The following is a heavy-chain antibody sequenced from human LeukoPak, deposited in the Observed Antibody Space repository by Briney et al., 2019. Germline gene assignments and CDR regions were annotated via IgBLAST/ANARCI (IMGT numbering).Heavy chain of an antibody. CDR3: ARVGTMIVVVPTDA. CDR2: ISAYNGNT. V-gene: IGHV1-18*01. CDR1: GYTFTSYG. D-gene: IGHD3-22*01. Sequence: ASVKVSCKASGYTFTSYGISWVRQAPGQGREGMGWISAYNGNTNYAQKLQGRVTMTTDTSTSTAYMERRRLRSDDTAVYYCARVGTMIVVVPTDAWGQGTLVTVSS. J-gene: IGHJ5*02.